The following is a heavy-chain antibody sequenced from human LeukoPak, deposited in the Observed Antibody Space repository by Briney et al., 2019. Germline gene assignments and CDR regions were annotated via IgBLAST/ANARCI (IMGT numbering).Heavy chain of an antibody. J-gene: IGHJ5*02. CDR3: ARRKFYDTYLDP. Sequence: RGDSLKISFKGPEYDFANYRIGWVRQTPGRGLEWIGIAHPATSIILDGPSFQGQVTISLARSVSTAYLQWTSLKASDSGMYFCARRKFYDTYLDPWGRGTLVIVSS. CDR2: AHPATSII. D-gene: IGHD2/OR15-2a*01. CDR1: EYDFANYR. V-gene: IGHV5-51*01.